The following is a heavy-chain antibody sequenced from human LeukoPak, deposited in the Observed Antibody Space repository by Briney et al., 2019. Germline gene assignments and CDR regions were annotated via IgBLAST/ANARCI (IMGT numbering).Heavy chain of an antibody. CDR3: AKDSEGGTYFYDYMDV. Sequence: GGSLRLSCVASGFTFDDYAMHWVRQAPGKGLEWVSSVSWKGGSIGYADSVKGRFTISRDNAKNSLYLQMNSLRPEDTALYYCAKDSEGGTYFYDYMDVWGKGTTVTVSS. CDR2: VSWKGGSI. CDR1: GFTFDDYA. J-gene: IGHJ6*03. V-gene: IGHV3-9*01.